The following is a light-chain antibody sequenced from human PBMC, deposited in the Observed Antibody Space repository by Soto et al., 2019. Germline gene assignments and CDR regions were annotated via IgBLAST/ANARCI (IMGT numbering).Light chain of an antibody. J-gene: IGLJ1*01. Sequence: QSVLTQPPSASGTPGQRVTISCSGSSSNIGTNYVYWYQHLPGTAPPRLIFTAGQRPSGVPGRFSGSKSGTSASLAISGLQSEDEADYYCSAWDNSLNGYVFGPGTKVTVL. CDR3: SAWDNSLNGYV. V-gene: IGLV1-44*01. CDR2: TAG. CDR1: SSNIGTNY.